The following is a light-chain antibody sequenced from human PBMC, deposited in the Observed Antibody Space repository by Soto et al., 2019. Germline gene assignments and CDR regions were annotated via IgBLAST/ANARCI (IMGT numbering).Light chain of an antibody. CDR3: QQSYSTPRT. V-gene: IGKV1-39*01. Sequence: DMQMTQSPSSLSASVGDRVNITFQGSKSISSYLNSYQQKAGKAPNLLIYGASSLQSGVPSRFSGSGSGTDFTLTIRSLQPEAFATYYCQQSYSTPRTFGQGTKVDIK. CDR2: GAS. CDR1: KSISSY. J-gene: IGKJ1*01.